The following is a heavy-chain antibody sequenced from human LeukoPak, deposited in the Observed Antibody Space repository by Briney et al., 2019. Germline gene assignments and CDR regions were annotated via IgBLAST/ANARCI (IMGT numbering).Heavy chain of an antibody. V-gene: IGHV1-2*02. CDR3: ARDLTTVVTGWGY. J-gene: IGHJ4*02. Sequence: ASVKVSCKASGYTFTGYYMHWVRQAPGQGLEWMGWINPNSGGTNYAQKFQGRVTMTRDTSISTAYMELSRLRSDDTAVYYCARDLTTVVTGWGYWGQGTLVTVSS. D-gene: IGHD4-23*01. CDR1: GYTFTGYY. CDR2: INPNSGGT.